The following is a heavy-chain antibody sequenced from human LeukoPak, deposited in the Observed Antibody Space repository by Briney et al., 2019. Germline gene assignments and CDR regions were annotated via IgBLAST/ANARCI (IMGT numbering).Heavy chain of an antibody. CDR1: GFTFSSYS. D-gene: IGHD2-2*02. V-gene: IGHV4-39*01. CDR3: ARVGYCSSTSCYKSNWFDP. J-gene: IGHJ5*02. Sequence: GSLRLSCAAAGFTFSSYSMNWIRQPPGKWLEWIGSIYYSGSTYYNPSLKSRVTISVDTSKNQFSLKLSSVTAADTAVYYCARVGYCSSTSCYKSNWFDPWGQGTLVTVSS. CDR2: IYYSGST.